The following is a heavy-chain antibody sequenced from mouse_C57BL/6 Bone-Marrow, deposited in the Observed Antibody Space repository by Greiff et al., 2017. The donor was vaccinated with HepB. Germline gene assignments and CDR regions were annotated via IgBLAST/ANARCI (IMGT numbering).Heavy chain of an antibody. CDR2: IRLKSDNYAT. Sequence: EVKVEESGGGLVQPGGSMKLSCVASGFTFSNYWMNWVRQSPEKGLEWVAQIRLKSDNYATHYAESVKGRFTISRDESKSSVYLQMNNLRAEDTGIYYCTYGNYGAYWGQGTLVTVSA. CDR3: TYGNYGAY. D-gene: IGHD2-1*01. J-gene: IGHJ3*01. V-gene: IGHV6-3*01. CDR1: GFTFSNYW.